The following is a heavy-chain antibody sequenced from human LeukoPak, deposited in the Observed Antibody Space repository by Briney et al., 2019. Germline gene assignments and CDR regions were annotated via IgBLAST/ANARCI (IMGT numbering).Heavy chain of an antibody. CDR2: ISGSGGST. CDR1: GFTFSSYA. V-gene: IGHV3-23*01. Sequence: GGSLRLSCAASGFTFSSYAMSWVRQAPGKGLEWVSAISGSGGSTYYADSVKGRFTISRDNSKNTLYLQMNSLRAEDTAVYYCAKGVGYCSSTNCLINFDYWGQGTLVTVSS. J-gene: IGHJ4*02. D-gene: IGHD2-2*01. CDR3: AKGVGYCSSTNCLINFDY.